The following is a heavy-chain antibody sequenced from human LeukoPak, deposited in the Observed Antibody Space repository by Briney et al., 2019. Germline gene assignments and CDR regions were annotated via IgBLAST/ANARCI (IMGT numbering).Heavy chain of an antibody. V-gene: IGHV3-23*01. D-gene: IGHD6-19*01. Sequence: GGSLRLSCAASGFTFSSYAMNWVRQAPGRGLEWVSGFSGSGGTTYYADSVKGRFTISRDNSKNTLYLQMNSLRAEDTAVYYCARVRYSSGWSRKGDAFDIWGQGTMVTVSS. CDR1: GFTFSSYA. CDR2: FSGSGGTT. J-gene: IGHJ3*02. CDR3: ARVRYSSGWSRKGDAFDI.